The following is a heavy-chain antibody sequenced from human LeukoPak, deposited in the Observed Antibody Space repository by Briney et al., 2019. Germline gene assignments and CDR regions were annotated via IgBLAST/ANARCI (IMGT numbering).Heavy chain of an antibody. D-gene: IGHD6-19*01. Sequence: ASVKVSCKASGYTFTSYDINWVRQATGQGLEWMGWMTPNSGNTGYAQKFQGRVTMTRNTSISTAYMALSSLRSEDTAVYNCAIDSSGFDYWGQGTLVTVSS. CDR1: GYTFTSYD. CDR3: AIDSSGFDY. CDR2: MTPNSGNT. J-gene: IGHJ4*02. V-gene: IGHV1-8*01.